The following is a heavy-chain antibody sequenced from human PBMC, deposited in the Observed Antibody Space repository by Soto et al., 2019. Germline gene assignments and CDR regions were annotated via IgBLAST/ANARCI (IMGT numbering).Heavy chain of an antibody. Sequence: GASVKVSCKASGGTFSSYAISWVRQAPGQGLEWMGGIIPMFGTANYAQKFQGRVTITADESTSTAYMELSSLRSEDTAVYYCARAADSGSYLSRLDYWGQGTLVTVSS. CDR2: IIPMFGTA. CDR3: ARAADSGSYLSRLDY. J-gene: IGHJ4*02. D-gene: IGHD1-26*01. CDR1: GGTFSSYA. V-gene: IGHV1-69*13.